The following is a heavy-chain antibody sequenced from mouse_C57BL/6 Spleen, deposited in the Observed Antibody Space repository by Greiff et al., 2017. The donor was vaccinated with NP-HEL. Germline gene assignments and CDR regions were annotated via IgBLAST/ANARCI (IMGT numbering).Heavy chain of an antibody. V-gene: IGHV1-52*01. CDR1: GYTFTSYW. CDR2: IDPSDSET. D-gene: IGHD2-5*01. J-gene: IGHJ2*01. Sequence: VQLQQSGAELVRPGSSVKLSCKASGYTFTSYWMHWVKQRPIQGLEWIGNIDPSDSETNYNQKFKDKATLTVDKSSSTAYMQLSSLTSEDSAVYYCARWYSNLYYFDYWGQGTTLTVSS. CDR3: ARWYSNLYYFDY.